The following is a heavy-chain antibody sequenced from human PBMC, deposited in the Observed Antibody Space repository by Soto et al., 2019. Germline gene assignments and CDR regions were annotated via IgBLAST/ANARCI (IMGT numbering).Heavy chain of an antibody. V-gene: IGHV3-23*01. CDR1: GFTFSSYA. J-gene: IGHJ5*02. Sequence: EVQLLESGGGLVQPGGSLRLSCAASGFTFSSYAMSWVRQAPGKGLEWVSAISGSGGSTYYADSVKGRFTISRDNSKNTLHLQMNSLRAEDTAVYYWANPRLSRGGNSRLTFDPWGEGTLVTVSS. CDR2: ISGSGGST. CDR3: ANPRLSRGGNSRLTFDP. D-gene: IGHD2-21*02.